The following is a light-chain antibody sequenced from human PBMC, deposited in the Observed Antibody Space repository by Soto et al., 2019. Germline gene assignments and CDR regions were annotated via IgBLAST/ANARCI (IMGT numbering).Light chain of an antibody. CDR2: EVN. J-gene: IGLJ1*01. Sequence: QSALTQPASVSGSPGQSITISCSGTSSDIGAYNYVSWYQQHPGKAPKVLIYEVNNRPSGVSDRFSGSKSDNTASLTISGLQAEDEADYYCSSFTITYTRVFGTGTKSPS. V-gene: IGLV2-14*01. CDR1: SSDIGAYNY. CDR3: SSFTITYTRV.